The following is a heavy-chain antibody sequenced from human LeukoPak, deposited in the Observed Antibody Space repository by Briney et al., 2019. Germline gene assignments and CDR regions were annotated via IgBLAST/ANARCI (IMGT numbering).Heavy chain of an antibody. J-gene: IGHJ1*01. CDR3: ARDRGRGYSGYAAY. CDR1: GYTFTSYG. Sequence: ASVKVSCKASGYTFTSYGISWVGQAPGQGGEGRGGISAYNGNTNYAKKLQGRGTMTTPPSTSTAYMALRSLRSDDTAVYCCARDRGRGYSGYAAYWGEGTLLTVPS. CDR2: ISAYNGNT. V-gene: IGHV1-18*01. D-gene: IGHD5-12*01.